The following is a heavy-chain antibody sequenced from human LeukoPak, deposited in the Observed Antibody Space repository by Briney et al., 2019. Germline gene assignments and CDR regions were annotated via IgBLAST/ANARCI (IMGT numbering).Heavy chain of an antibody. Sequence: GASVRVSCKASGYTFTGYYMHWVRQAPGQGLEWMGWINPNSGGTNYAQKFQGRVTMTRDTSISTAYMELSRLRSDDTAVYYCARCRGWNDPYDAFDIWGQGTMVTVPS. D-gene: IGHD1-1*01. CDR1: GYTFTGYY. CDR3: ARCRGWNDPYDAFDI. V-gene: IGHV1-2*02. CDR2: INPNSGGT. J-gene: IGHJ3*02.